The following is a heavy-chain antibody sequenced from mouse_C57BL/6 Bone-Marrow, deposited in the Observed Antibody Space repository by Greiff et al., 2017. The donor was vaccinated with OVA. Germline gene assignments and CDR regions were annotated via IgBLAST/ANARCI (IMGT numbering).Heavy chain of an antibody. CDR1: GFTFSDYY. V-gene: IGHV5-12*01. CDR2: ISNGGGST. Sequence: EVQVVESGGGLVQPGGSLKLSCAASGFTFSDYYMYWVRQTPEKRLEWVAYISNGGGSTYYPDTVKGRFTISRDNAKNTLYLQMSRLKSEDTAMYYCAKDYGSSLSWFAYWGQGTLVTVSA. J-gene: IGHJ3*01. CDR3: AKDYGSSLSWFAY. D-gene: IGHD1-1*01.